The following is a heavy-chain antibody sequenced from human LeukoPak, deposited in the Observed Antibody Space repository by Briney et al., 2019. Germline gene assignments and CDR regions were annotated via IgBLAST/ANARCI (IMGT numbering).Heavy chain of an antibody. D-gene: IGHD6-13*01. V-gene: IGHV3-9*01. CDR2: ISWNSGSI. CDR3: AKDIYSSSWYYFDY. Sequence: GRSLRLSCAASGFTFDDYAMHWVRQAPGKGLEWVSGISWNSGSIGYADSVKGRFTISRDNAKNSLCLQMNSLRAEDTALYYCAKDIYSSSWYYFDYWGQGTLVTVSS. CDR1: GFTFDDYA. J-gene: IGHJ4*02.